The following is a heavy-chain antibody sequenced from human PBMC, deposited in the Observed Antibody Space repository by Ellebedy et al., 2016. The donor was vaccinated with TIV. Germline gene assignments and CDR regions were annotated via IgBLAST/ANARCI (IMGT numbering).Heavy chain of an antibody. V-gene: IGHV4-59*01. CDR3: ARTIAVAGTFSFDY. Sequence: SETLSLTCTVSGGSISNYYWSWIRQPPGKGLEWIGYIFYSGRTHYNPSLKSRVTISVDTSKNQFSLKLSSVTAADTAMYFCARTIAVAGTFSFDYWGQGTLVTVSS. J-gene: IGHJ4*02. CDR1: GGSISNYY. CDR2: IFYSGRT. D-gene: IGHD6-19*01.